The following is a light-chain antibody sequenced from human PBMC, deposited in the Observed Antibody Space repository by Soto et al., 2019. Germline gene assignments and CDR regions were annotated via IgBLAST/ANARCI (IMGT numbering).Light chain of an antibody. J-gene: IGKJ5*01. Sequence: EIVLTQSPGTLSLSPGERATLPCRASQSVISNHLAWYQQKPGQAPRLLIYGASSRVTGIPDRFSGSGSGKDFTLNINRLESEDFAVYYCQQYGSSPITFGKGTRLEIK. V-gene: IGKV3-20*01. CDR3: QQYGSSPIT. CDR1: QSVISNH. CDR2: GAS.